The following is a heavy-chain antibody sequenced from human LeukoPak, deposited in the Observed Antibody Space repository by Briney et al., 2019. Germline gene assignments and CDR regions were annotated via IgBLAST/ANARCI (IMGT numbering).Heavy chain of an antibody. CDR3: ARVVRRYYDFWSGSPPRGWFDP. Sequence: GGSLRLSCAASGFTFSSYSMNWVRQAPGKGLEWVSSISSSSSYIYYADSVKGRFTISRDNAKNSLYLQMNSLRAEDTAVYYCARVVRRYYDFWSGSPPRGWFDPWGQGTLVTVSS. V-gene: IGHV3-21*01. CDR2: ISSSSSYI. CDR1: GFTFSSYS. J-gene: IGHJ5*02. D-gene: IGHD3-3*01.